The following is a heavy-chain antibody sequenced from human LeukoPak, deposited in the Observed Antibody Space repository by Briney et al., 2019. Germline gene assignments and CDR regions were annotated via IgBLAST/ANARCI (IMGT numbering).Heavy chain of an antibody. V-gene: IGHV1-18*01. D-gene: IGHD2-2*02. Sequence: ASVKVSCKASGVSFRNYALSWVRQAPGQGLEWMGWISAYNGNTNYAQKLQGRVTMTTDTSTSTAYMELRSLRSDDTAVYYCARGYCSSTSCYRAPTHWFDPWGQGTLVTVSS. CDR1: GVSFRNYA. CDR2: ISAYNGNT. CDR3: ARGYCSSTSCYRAPTHWFDP. J-gene: IGHJ5*02.